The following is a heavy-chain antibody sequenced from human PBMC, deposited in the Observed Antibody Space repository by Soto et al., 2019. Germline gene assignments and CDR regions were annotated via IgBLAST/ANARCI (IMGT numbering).Heavy chain of an antibody. D-gene: IGHD2-15*01. Sequence: SETLSLTCAGSGGSISSGGYSWSWIRQPPGKGLEWIGYIYHSGSTYYNPSLKSRVTISVDRSKNQFSLKLSSVTAADTAVYYCARAALSALDIWGQGTMVTVSS. CDR3: ARAALSALDI. J-gene: IGHJ3*02. CDR1: GGSISSGGYS. CDR2: IYHSGST. V-gene: IGHV4-30-2*01.